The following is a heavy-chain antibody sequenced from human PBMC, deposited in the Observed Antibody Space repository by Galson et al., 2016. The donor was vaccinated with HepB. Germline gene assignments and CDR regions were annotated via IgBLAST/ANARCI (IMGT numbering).Heavy chain of an antibody. Sequence: SLRLSCAGSGFTFSSRAMHWVRQAPGKGLEWVGNIKRDGSEKYYVDSVKGRFTISRDNAKNSLYLQMNSLRAEDTAVYYCARDGSGWLFDSWGQGTLVTVSS. J-gene: IGHJ4*02. D-gene: IGHD6-19*01. V-gene: IGHV3-7*01. CDR1: GFTFSSRA. CDR2: IKRDGSEK. CDR3: ARDGSGWLFDS.